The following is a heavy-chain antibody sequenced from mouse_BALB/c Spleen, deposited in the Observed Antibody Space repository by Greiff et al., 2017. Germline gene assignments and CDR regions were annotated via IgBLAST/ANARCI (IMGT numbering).Heavy chain of an antibody. CDR3: ARSGEGSDY. J-gene: IGHJ4*01. D-gene: IGHD3-1*01. Sequence: VKLQESGAELVRPGTSVKVSCKASGYAFTNYLIEWVKQRPGQGLVWIGVINPGSGGTNYNEKFKGKATLTADKSSSTAYMQLSSLTSDDSAVYFCARSGEGSDYWGQGTSVTVSS. CDR2: INPGSGGT. CDR1: GYAFTNYL. V-gene: IGHV1-54*01.